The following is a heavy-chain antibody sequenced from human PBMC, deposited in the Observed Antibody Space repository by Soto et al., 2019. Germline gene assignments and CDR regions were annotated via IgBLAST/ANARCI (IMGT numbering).Heavy chain of an antibody. J-gene: IGHJ4*02. V-gene: IGHV3-23*01. CDR1: GFTFSNYG. D-gene: IGHD3-3*01. CDR3: AKKVTIYAVDPAHY. CDR2: MSGSGDDA. Sequence: GGSLRLSCAASGFTFSNYGMSWVRQAGGEGVEWVAVMSGSGDDAYYAESVKGRFTISRDNSKNTLYLQMNSLSAEDTAVYFCAKKVTIYAVDPAHYCGQGTQVTVSS.